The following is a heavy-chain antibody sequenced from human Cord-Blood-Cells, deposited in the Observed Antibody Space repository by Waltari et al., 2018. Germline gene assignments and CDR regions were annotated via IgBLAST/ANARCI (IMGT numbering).Heavy chain of an antibody. J-gene: IGHJ6*02. CDR1: GFNFSSYA. CDR3: AKDTDIVVVVAAIPVGGMDV. CDR2: ISGSGGST. V-gene: IGHV3-23*04. D-gene: IGHD2-15*01. Sequence: EVQLVESGGGLVSPGGSLRLSCAASGFNFSSYAMSWVRQAPGKGREWVSAISGSGGSTYYADSVKGRFTISRDNSKNTLYLQMNSLRAEDTAVYYCAKDTDIVVVVAAIPVGGMDVWGQGTTVTVSS.